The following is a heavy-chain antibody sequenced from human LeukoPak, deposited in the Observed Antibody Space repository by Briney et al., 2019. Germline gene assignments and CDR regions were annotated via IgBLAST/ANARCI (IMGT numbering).Heavy chain of an antibody. Sequence: SVKVSCKASGGTFSSYAISWVRQAPGQGLEWMGRIIPILGIANYAQKFQGRVTITADKSSSTAYMELSSLRSEDTAVYYCARDLRRMAHYGMDVWGQGTTVTVSS. CDR2: IIPILGIA. V-gene: IGHV1-69*04. CDR3: ARDLRRMAHYGMDV. J-gene: IGHJ6*02. CDR1: GGTFSSYA. D-gene: IGHD2-8*01.